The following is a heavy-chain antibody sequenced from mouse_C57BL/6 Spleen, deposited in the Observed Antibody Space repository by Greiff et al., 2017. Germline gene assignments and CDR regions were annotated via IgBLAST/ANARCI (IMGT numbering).Heavy chain of an antibody. CDR2: IDPANGNT. Sequence: VQLKESVAELVRPGASVKLSCTASGFNIKNTYMHWVKQRPEQGLEWIGRIDPANGNTKYAPKFQGKATITADTSSNTAYLQLSSLTSEDTAIYYCARGNYGSSYRFAYWGQGTLVTVSA. CDR3: ARGNYGSSYRFAY. D-gene: IGHD1-1*01. J-gene: IGHJ3*01. V-gene: IGHV14-3*01. CDR1: GFNIKNTY.